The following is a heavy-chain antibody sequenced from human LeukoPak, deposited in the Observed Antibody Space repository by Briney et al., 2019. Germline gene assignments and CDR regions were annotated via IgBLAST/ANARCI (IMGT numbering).Heavy chain of an antibody. Sequence: GESLRLSCAASGFTFSSYSMNWVRQAPGKGLEWVSSISSSSSYIYYADSVKGRFTTSRDNAKNSLCLQMNSLRAEDTAVYYCASWNDYGDYLGYWGQGTLVTVSS. D-gene: IGHD4-17*01. J-gene: IGHJ4*02. CDR2: ISSSSSYI. V-gene: IGHV3-21*01. CDR1: GFTFSSYS. CDR3: ASWNDYGDYLGY.